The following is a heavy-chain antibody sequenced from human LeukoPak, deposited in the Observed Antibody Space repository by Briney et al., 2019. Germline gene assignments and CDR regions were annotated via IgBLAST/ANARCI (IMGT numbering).Heavy chain of an antibody. CDR3: ARVAWFGELLEGNYFDY. CDR2: IYHNGST. V-gene: IGHV4-30-2*01. D-gene: IGHD3-10*01. CDR1: GGSISSGGYS. J-gene: IGHJ4*02. Sequence: SETLSLTCTVSGGSISSGGYSWSWIRQPPGKGLEWIGYIYHNGSTYYNPSLKSRVTISVGRSKNQFSLKLSSVTAADTAVYYCARVAWFGELLEGNYFDYWGQGTLVTVSS.